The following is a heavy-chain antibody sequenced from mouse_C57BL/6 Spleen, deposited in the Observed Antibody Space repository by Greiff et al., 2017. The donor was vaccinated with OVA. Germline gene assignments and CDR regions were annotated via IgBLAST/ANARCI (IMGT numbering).Heavy chain of an antibody. Sequence: QVQLQQPGAELVKPGASVKLSCKASGYTFTSYWMHWVKQRPGQGLEWIGMIHPNSGSTNYNEKFKSKATLTVDKSSSTAYMQLSSLTSEDSAVYYCARSNWDGGAMDYWGQGTSVTVSS. J-gene: IGHJ4*01. CDR2: IHPNSGST. CDR3: ARSNWDGGAMDY. CDR1: GYTFTSYW. V-gene: IGHV1-64*01. D-gene: IGHD4-1*01.